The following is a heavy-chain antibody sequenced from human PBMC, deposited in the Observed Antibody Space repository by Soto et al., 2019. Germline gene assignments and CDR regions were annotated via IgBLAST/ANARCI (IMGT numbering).Heavy chain of an antibody. Sequence: SETLSLTCTVSGGSISSSSYYWGWIRQPPGKGLEWIGSIYYSGSTYYNPSGKSRVTISVDTSKNQFFLKLSSVTAADTAVYYCARILYYYDSSGSPDYWGQGTLVTVS. CDR2: IYYSGST. CDR1: GGSISSSSYY. D-gene: IGHD3-22*01. V-gene: IGHV4-39*01. J-gene: IGHJ4*02. CDR3: ARILYYYDSSGSPDY.